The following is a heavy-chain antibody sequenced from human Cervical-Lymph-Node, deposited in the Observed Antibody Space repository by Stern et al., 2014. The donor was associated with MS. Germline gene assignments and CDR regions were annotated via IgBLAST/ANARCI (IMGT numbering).Heavy chain of an antibody. Sequence: QMQLVQSGAEVKKPGSSVNVSCKASGGTFISSYAITWMRQPPGQGLEWMGRIIPMLGLPNYAQKFQGRVTITADTSTRPAYICLSSQRSEDTAVYYCARGVVSNRAAATLHNLFDPWGQGTLVTVSS. CDR3: ARGVVSNRAAATLHNLFDP. CDR2: IIPMLGLP. D-gene: IGHD2-15*01. CDR1: GGTFISSYA. V-gene: IGHV1-69*09. J-gene: IGHJ5*02.